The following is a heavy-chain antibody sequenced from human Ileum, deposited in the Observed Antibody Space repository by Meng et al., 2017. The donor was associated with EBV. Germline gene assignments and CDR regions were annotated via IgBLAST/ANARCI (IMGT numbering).Heavy chain of an antibody. V-gene: IGHV4-4*02. Sequence: VEVQEVVRGLVKRSGPPRLTCVFSRGSISSSNWLNWVRQPPGKGLEWIGEIYYSGSTIYNPSLKSRVTISVDKSKNLFSLKLSSVTAADTAVYYCARGYGSGRDYFDYWGQGTLVTVSS. CDR2: IYYSGST. D-gene: IGHD3-10*01. CDR1: RGSISSSNW. J-gene: IGHJ4*02. CDR3: ARGYGSGRDYFDY.